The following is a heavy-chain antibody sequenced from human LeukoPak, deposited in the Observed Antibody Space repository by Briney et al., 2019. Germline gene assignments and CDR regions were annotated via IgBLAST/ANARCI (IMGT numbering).Heavy chain of an antibody. CDR1: GFTFSRYW. D-gene: IGHD3-9*01. J-gene: IGHJ2*01. Sequence: PGGSLRLSCAASGFTFSRYWMTWVRQAPGKGLEWVANIKLDGSEKYYVDSVKGRFTISRDNAKNSLYLQMNSLRAEDTAVYYCARDYDILTGYYRVTLSWYFDFWGRGTLVTVSS. V-gene: IGHV3-7*01. CDR3: ARDYDILTGYYRVTLSWYFDF. CDR2: IKLDGSEK.